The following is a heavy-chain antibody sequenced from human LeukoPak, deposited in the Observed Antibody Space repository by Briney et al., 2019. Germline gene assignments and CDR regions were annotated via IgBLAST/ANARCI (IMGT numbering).Heavy chain of an antibody. CDR3: ARVPFGYSGSYYDPYYFDY. V-gene: IGHV3-30*03. J-gene: IGHJ4*02. CDR2: ISYDGSNK. Sequence: GRPLRLSCAASGFTFSSYGMHWVRQAPGKGLEWVAVISYDGSNKYYADSVKGRFTISRDNSKNTLYLQMNSLRAEDTAVYYCARVPFGYSGSYYDPYYFDYWGQGTLVTVSS. CDR1: GFTFSSYG. D-gene: IGHD1-26*01.